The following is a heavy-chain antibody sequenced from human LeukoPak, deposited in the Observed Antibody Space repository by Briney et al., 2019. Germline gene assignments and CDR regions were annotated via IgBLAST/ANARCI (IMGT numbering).Heavy chain of an antibody. CDR1: GGSISSSSYY. CDR3: ARLLMGLLSRAFDI. CDR2: IYYSGST. D-gene: IGHD3-3*01. J-gene: IGHJ3*02. Sequence: SGTLSLTCTVSGGSISSSSYYWGWIRQPPGKGLEWIGSIYYSGSTYYNPSLKSRVTISVDTSKNQFSLKLSSVTAADTAVYYCARLLMGLLSRAFDIWGQGTMVTVSS. V-gene: IGHV4-39*01.